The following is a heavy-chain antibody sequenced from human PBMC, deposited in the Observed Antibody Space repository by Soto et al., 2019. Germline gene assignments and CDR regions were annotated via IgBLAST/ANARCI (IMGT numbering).Heavy chain of an antibody. CDR3: ARPTYGYNYFDY. Sequence: PSETLSLTCAVSVYSISSGYYWGWIRQPPGKGLEWIGSIYHSGSTYYNPSLKSRVTISVDTSKNQFSLKLSSVTAADTAVYYCARPTYGYNYFDYWGQGTLVTVSS. CDR1: VYSISSGYY. D-gene: IGHD4-17*01. CDR2: IYHSGST. J-gene: IGHJ4*02. V-gene: IGHV4-38-2*01.